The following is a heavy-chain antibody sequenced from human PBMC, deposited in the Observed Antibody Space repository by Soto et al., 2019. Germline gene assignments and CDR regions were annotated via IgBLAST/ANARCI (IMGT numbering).Heavy chain of an antibody. CDR3: AASGYGGNSLDY. J-gene: IGHJ4*02. Sequence: SVKVSCKASGFTFTSSAVQWVRQARGQRLEWIGWIVVGSGNTNYAQKFQERVTITRDMSTSTAYMELSSLRSEDTAVYYCAASGYGGNSLDYSGPGTLVTGSS. D-gene: IGHD4-17*01. CDR1: GFTFTSSA. V-gene: IGHV1-58*01. CDR2: IVVGSGNT.